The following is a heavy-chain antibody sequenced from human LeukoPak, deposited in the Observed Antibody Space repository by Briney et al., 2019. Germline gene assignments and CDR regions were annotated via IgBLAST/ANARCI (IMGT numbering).Heavy chain of an antibody. Sequence: ASVKVSCKASGGTFSSYAISWVRQAPGQGLEWMGGIIPIFGTANYAQKFQGRVTITADKSTSTAYMELSSLRSEDTAVYYCARVGAAPYYFDYWGQGTLVTVSS. CDR3: ARVGAAPYYFDY. V-gene: IGHV1-69*06. J-gene: IGHJ4*02. CDR2: IIPIFGTA. D-gene: IGHD6-6*01. CDR1: GGTFSSYA.